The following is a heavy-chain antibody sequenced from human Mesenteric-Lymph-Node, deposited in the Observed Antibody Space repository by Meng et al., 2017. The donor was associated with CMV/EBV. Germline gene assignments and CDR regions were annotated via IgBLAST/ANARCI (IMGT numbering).Heavy chain of an antibody. CDR3: AREHGDGSSYYYYGMDV. CDR1: GFTFSSYS. CDR2: ISSSGSTI. D-gene: IGHD5-24*01. V-gene: IGHV3-48*04. Sequence: GGSLRLSCAASGFTFSSYSMNWVRQAPRKGLEWVSYISSSGSTIYYADSVKGRFTISRDNAKNSLYLQMNSLRAEDTAVYYCAREHGDGSSYYYYGMDVWGQGTTVTVSS. J-gene: IGHJ6*02.